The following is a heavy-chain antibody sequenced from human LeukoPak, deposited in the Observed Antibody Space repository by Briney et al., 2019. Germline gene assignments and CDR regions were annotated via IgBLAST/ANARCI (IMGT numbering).Heavy chain of an antibody. V-gene: IGHV3-23*01. CDR1: GLTVSSYG. CDR3: AKYTSGTSYRGLDQ. Sequence: GGSLRLSCGASGLTVSSYGMSWVRQAPGKGLEWFSTIIGSAVNTYYADSVKGRFTISRDDSKSTVYLQMNSLRAEDTAVYSCAKYTSGTSYRGLDQWGQGTLVTVSS. CDR2: IIGSAVNT. J-gene: IGHJ4*02. D-gene: IGHD3-10*01.